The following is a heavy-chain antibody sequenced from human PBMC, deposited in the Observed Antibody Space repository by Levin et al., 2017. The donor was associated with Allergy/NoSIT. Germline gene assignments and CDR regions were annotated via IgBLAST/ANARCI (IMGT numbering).Heavy chain of an antibody. Sequence: SCAASGFTFGIYAMHWVRQAPGKGLEWVALITYDGRNTYYADSVKGRFTISRDNSKNTLFLQMNSLTADDTAVYYCATDKSYFDSRSHQGFDYWGQGTPVTVSS. D-gene: IGHD3-10*01. CDR1: GFTFGIYA. CDR3: ATDKSYFDSRSHQGFDY. CDR2: ITYDGRNT. V-gene: IGHV3-30*04. J-gene: IGHJ4*02.